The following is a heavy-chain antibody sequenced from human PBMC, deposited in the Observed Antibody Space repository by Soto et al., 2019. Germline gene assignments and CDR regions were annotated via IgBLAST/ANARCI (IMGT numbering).Heavy chain of an antibody. CDR3: ARAGDYDFWSGYSIDY. Sequence: GASVKVSCKASGYTFASCYMRWVRQAPGQGLEWMGIINPNDGSTSYAQKLQGRVTMTTDTSTSTAYMELRSLRSDDTAVYYCARAGDYDFWSGYSIDYWGQGTLVTVSS. D-gene: IGHD3-3*01. CDR1: GYTFASCY. V-gene: IGHV1-46*01. CDR2: INPNDGST. J-gene: IGHJ4*02.